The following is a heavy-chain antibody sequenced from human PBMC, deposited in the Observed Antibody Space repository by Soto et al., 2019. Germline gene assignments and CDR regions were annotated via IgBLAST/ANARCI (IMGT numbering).Heavy chain of an antibody. CDR2: INAGNGNT. J-gene: IGHJ5*02. V-gene: IGHV1-3*01. Sequence: WASVKVSCKASGYTFTSYAMHWVRQAPGQRLEWMGWINAGNGNTKYSQKFQGRVTITRDTSASTAYMELSSLRSEDTAVYYCAGPYYYDSSGYYGGRIDPWGQGTLVTVSS. D-gene: IGHD3-22*01. CDR3: AGPYYYDSSGYYGGRIDP. CDR1: GYTFTSYA.